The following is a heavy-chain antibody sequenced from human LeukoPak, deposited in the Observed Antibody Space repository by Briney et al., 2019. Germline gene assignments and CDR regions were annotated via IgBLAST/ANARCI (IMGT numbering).Heavy chain of an antibody. D-gene: IGHD2-15*01. J-gene: IGHJ6*02. CDR2: ISDNGGAT. V-gene: IGHV3-23*01. CDR3: TKHRMGPPYGLDV. CDR1: GFTFSSYC. Sequence: PGGSLRLSCAAAGFTFSSYCMAWVRQAPGKGLEWVSGISDNGGATYYADSVKGRFTISRDNSYNTLYLQMNSLRADDTAAYYCTKHRMGPPYGLDVWGQGTTVTVSS.